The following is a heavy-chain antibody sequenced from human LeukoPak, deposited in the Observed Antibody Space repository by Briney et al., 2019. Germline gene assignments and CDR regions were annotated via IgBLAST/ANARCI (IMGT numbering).Heavy chain of an antibody. J-gene: IGHJ4*02. V-gene: IGHV1-69*04. CDR3: ARDYGDYSYYFDY. D-gene: IGHD4-17*01. CDR1: GDTFSSYN. Sequence: SVKVSCKASGDTFSSYNISWVRQAPGQGLEWMGRIIPILGIANYAQKFQGRVTITADKSTSTAYMELSSLRSEDTAVYYCARDYGDYSYYFDYWGQGTLVTVSS. CDR2: IIPILGIA.